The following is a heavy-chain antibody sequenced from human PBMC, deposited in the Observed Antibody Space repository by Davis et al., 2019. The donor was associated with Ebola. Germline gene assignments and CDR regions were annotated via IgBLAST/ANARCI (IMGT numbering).Heavy chain of an antibody. CDR3: ARDYNRHERVYYYYMDV. V-gene: IGHV1-69*13. CDR2: IIPIFGTA. J-gene: IGHJ6*03. CDR1: GGTFSSYA. D-gene: IGHD1-14*01. Sequence: SVKVSCKASGGTFSSYAISWVRQAPGQGLEWMGGIIPIFGTANYAQKFQGRVTITADESTSTAYMELSSLRSEDTAVYYCARDYNRHERVYYYYMDVWGKGTTVTVSS.